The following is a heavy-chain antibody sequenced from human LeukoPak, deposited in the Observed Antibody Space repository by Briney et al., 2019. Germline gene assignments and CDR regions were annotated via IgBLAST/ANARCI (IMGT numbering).Heavy chain of an antibody. CDR2: IKHDGSAK. CDR1: GFTFSSYW. V-gene: IGHV3-7*03. Sequence: GGSLRLSCAASGFTFSSYWMNWVRQPPGKGLEWVANIKHDGSAKLYVDSVKGRFTISRDNAKNSLYLQMNSLRAEDTAVYYCARDPPYYYDSSGYYLFDYWGQGTLVTVSS. J-gene: IGHJ4*02. D-gene: IGHD3-22*01. CDR3: ARDPPYYYDSSGYYLFDY.